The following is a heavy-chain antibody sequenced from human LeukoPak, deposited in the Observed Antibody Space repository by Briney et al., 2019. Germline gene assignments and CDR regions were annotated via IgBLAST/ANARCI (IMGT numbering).Heavy chain of an antibody. D-gene: IGHD6-19*01. CDR3: ARDLSSGWYSRDFDY. CDR2: ISSSSSYI. J-gene: IGHJ4*02. CDR1: GFTFGRHW. Sequence: PGGSLRLSCAASGFTFGRHWMNWVRQAPGKGLEWVSSISSSSSYIYYADSVKGRFTISRDNAKNSLYLQMNSLRAEDTAVYYCARDLSSGWYSRDFDYWGQGTLVTVSS. V-gene: IGHV3-21*01.